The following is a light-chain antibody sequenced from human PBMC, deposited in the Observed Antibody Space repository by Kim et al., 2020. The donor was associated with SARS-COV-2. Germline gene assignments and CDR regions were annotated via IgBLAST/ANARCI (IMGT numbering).Light chain of an antibody. Sequence: PGERATLSCRASQSVSSSYLAWYQQKPGQAPRLLIYGASSRATGIPDRFSGSGSGTDFTLTISRLEPEDFAVYYCQQYGTSPHTFGQGTKVDIK. V-gene: IGKV3-20*01. CDR1: QSVSSSY. J-gene: IGKJ2*01. CDR3: QQYGTSPHT. CDR2: GAS.